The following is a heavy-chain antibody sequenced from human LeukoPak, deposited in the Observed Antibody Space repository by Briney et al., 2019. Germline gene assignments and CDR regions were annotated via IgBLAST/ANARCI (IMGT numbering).Heavy chain of an antibody. J-gene: IGHJ4*03. CDR2: INHRGDT. D-gene: IGHD1-7*01. CDR1: GGSFSAYY. CDR3: ARGPTITETGYFDY. Sequence: SETLSLTCAVYGGSFSAYYWSWIRQSPGKGLEWIAEINHRGDTNYNPSVKSRVSISVGTSKNQFALKVTSLTAADTAVYYCARGPTITETGYFDYWGQGTLVTVSS. V-gene: IGHV4-34*01.